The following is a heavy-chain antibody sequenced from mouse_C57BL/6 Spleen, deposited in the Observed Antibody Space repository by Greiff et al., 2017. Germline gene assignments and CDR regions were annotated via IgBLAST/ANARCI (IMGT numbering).Heavy chain of an antibody. CDR2: IDPEDGET. CDR1: GFTIKGYS. D-gene: IGHD1-1*01. Sequence: VQLQQSGAELVKPGASVKLSCTASGFTIKGYSMHWVKQRTEQGLEWIGRIDPEDGETKYAQKFQGKATITADTSSNTAYLQLSSLTSEDTAVYYWAAITTVVADYGGQGTTLTVSS. V-gene: IGHV14-2*01. CDR3: AAITTVVADY. J-gene: IGHJ2*01.